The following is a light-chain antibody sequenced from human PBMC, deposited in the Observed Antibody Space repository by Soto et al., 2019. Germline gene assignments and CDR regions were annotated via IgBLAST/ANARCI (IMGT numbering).Light chain of an antibody. CDR1: SSDVGSYSR. Sequence: QSVLTQPPSVSGSPGHSVTISCTGTSSDVGSYSRVSWYQQPPGTAPKLMIYEVSNRPSGVPDRFSGSKSGNTASLTISGLQAEDEADYYCSLYTSSSTYAFGTGTQLTVL. V-gene: IGLV2-18*01. J-gene: IGLJ1*01. CDR2: EVS. CDR3: SLYTSSSTYA.